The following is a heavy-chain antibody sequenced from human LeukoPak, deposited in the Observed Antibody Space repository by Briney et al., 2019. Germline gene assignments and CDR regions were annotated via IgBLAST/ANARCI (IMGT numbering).Heavy chain of an antibody. J-gene: IGHJ4*02. CDR2: LFYSGST. D-gene: IGHD3-10*01. V-gene: IGHV4-59*01. CDR1: GGSISSYY. CDR3: ATVAVIRGVTYFDY. Sequence: PSETLSLTCTVSGGSISSYYWSGIRQPPGKGLEWIAYLFYSGSTDYNPSLESRVTISVDTSKNQFSLKLRSVTAADTAVYYCATVAVIRGVTYFDYWGQGTLVTVSS.